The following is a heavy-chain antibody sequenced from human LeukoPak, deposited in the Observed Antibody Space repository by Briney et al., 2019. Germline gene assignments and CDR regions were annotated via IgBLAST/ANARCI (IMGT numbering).Heavy chain of an antibody. Sequence: ASVKVSCKASGGTFSSYAISWMRQAPGQGLEWMGGIIPIFGTANYAQKFQGRVTITTDESTSTAYMELSSLRSEDTAVYYCATAACTSCYIGGWFDPWGQGTLVTVSS. D-gene: IGHD2-2*02. V-gene: IGHV1-69*05. J-gene: IGHJ5*02. CDR3: ATAACTSCYIGGWFDP. CDR1: GGTFSSYA. CDR2: IIPIFGTA.